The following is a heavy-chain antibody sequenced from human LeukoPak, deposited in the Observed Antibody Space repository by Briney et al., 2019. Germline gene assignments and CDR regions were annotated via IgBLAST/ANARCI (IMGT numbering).Heavy chain of an antibody. CDR1: GFTFSSLS. V-gene: IGHV3-48*02. J-gene: IGHJ4*02. CDR2: ISGTSSNI. Sequence: GGSLRLSCTASGFTFSSLSMNWVRQAPGKGLEWVSYISGTSSNIYYADSVKGRFTISRDNAKNSLYLQMNSLRDEDTAVYYCATKGDCHDYWGQGTLVTVSS. CDR3: ATKGDCHDY. D-gene: IGHD2-21*02.